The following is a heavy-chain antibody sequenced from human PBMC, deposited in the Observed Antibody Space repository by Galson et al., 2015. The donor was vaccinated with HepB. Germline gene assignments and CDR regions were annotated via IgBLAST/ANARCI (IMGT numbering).Heavy chain of an antibody. Sequence: SLRLSCAASGFTFSDYYMSWIRQAPGKGLEWVSYISSSGSTIYYADSVKGRFTISRDNAKNSLYPQMNSLRAEDTAVYYCASSRYGGNSALLGAAQYYYYYYGMDVWGQGTTVTVSS. J-gene: IGHJ6*02. CDR1: GFTFSDYY. D-gene: IGHD4-23*01. V-gene: IGHV3-11*01. CDR2: ISSSGSTI. CDR3: ASSRYGGNSALLGAAQYYYYYYGMDV.